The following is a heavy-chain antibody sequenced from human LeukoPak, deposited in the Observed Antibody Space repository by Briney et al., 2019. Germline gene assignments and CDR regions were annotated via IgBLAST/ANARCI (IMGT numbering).Heavy chain of an antibody. J-gene: IGHJ4*02. Sequence: GGSLRLSCAASGFTFSSYSMNWVRQAPGKGLEWVSSISSSSSYIYYADSVKGRFTISRDNAKNSLYLQMNSLRAEDTAVYYCAKDGRLYGSGSSPGYYFDYWGQGTLVTVSS. CDR3: AKDGRLYGSGSSPGYYFDY. CDR2: ISSSSSYI. V-gene: IGHV3-21*01. CDR1: GFTFSSYS. D-gene: IGHD3-10*01.